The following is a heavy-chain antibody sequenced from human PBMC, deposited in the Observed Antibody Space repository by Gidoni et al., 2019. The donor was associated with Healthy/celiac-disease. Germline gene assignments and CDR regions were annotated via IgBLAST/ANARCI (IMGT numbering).Heavy chain of an antibody. V-gene: IGHV3-15*07. J-gene: IGHJ6*02. Sequence: EVQLVEAGGGLVKSGGSRKPSCADAGFTFSKAWMKGVRQAPGRGLEGGGRNKSKTDGGTTDYAAPVKGRFTISRDYSNNTLYLQMNSLKTEDTAVYYCTSDSIAAAGTTYYYSGMDVWGQGTTVTVSS. CDR1: GFTFSKAW. CDR3: TSDSIAAAGTTYYYSGMDV. CDR2: NKSKTDGGTT. D-gene: IGHD6-13*01.